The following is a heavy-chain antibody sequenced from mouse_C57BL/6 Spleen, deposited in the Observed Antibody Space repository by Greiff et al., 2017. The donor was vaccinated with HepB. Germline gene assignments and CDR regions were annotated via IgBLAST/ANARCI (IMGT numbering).Heavy chain of an antibody. J-gene: IGHJ4*01. Sequence: EVQLVESGGDLVKPGGSLKLSCAASGFTFSSYGMSWVRQTPDKRLEWVATISSGGSYTYYPDSVKGRFTISRDNAKNTLYLQMSSLKSEDTAMYYCARRIEDAMDYWGQGTSVTVSS. CDR2: ISSGGSYT. V-gene: IGHV5-6*01. CDR3: ARRIEDAMDY. CDR1: GFTFSSYG.